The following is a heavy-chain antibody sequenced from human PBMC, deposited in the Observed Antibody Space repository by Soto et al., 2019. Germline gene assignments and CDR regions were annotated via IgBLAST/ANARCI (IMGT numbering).Heavy chain of an antibody. V-gene: IGHV3-30*18. D-gene: IGHD1-26*01. CDR2: ISYDGSNK. CDR1: GFTFSSYG. J-gene: IGHJ4*02. Sequence: PGGSLRLSCAASGFTFSSYGMHWVRQAPGKGLEWVAVISYDGSNKYYADSVKGRFTISRDNSKNTLYLQMNSLRAEDTAVYYCANQPPPKLPLNDYWGQGTLVTVSS. CDR3: ANQPPPKLPLNDY.